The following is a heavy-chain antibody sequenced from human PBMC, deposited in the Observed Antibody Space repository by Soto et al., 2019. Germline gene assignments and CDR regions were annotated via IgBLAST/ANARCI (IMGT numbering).Heavy chain of an antibody. CDR2: INPVNCNT. CDR1: GYTFTSYG. V-gene: IGHV1-3*01. CDR3: ATDTEYWSSTSRQFRKLVT. D-gene: IGHD2-2*01. J-gene: IGHJ5*02. Sequence: SVNESCKASGYTFTSYGLDWVRPAPLQRLECIGWINPVNCNTQSPHKIQGRVTTTRDTSERTAYMELSSLISEDTAVYYCATDTEYWSSTSRQFRKLVTWGQGALVNISS.